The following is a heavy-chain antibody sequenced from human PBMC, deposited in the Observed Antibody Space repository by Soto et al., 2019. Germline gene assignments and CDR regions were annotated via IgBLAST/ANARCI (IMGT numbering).Heavy chain of an antibody. J-gene: IGHJ2*01. CDR3: ARGAVVPYWYFDL. CDR2: IIPIFGTA. V-gene: IGHV1-69*01. CDR1: GGTFSSYA. Sequence: QVQLVQAGAEVKKPGSSVKVSCTASGGTFSSYAISWVRQAPGQGLEWMGGIIPIFGTANYAQKFQGRVTITADASTSTACMELSSLRSEDTAVDYCARGAVVPYWYFDLWGRGTLVTVSS. D-gene: IGHD2-15*01.